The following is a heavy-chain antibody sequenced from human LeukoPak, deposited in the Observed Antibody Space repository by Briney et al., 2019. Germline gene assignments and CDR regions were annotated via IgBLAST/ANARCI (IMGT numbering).Heavy chain of an antibody. D-gene: IGHD2-2*01. CDR2: IYYSGST. CDR1: GGSISSGGYY. J-gene: IGHJ4*02. CDR3: RGYCSSTSCYAGVDY. V-gene: IGHV4-31*03. Sequence: SQTLSLTCTVSGGSISSGGYYWSWIRQHPGQGLEWIGYIYYSGSTYYNPSLKSRVTISVDTSKNQFSLKLSSVTAADTAVYYCRGYCSSTSCYAGVDYWGQGTLVTVSS.